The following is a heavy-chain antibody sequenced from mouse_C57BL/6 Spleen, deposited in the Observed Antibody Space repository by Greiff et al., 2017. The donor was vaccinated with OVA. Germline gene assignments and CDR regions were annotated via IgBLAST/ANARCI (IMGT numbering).Heavy chain of an antibody. J-gene: IGHJ3*01. D-gene: IGHD2-5*01. Sequence: QVQLQQPGAELVMPGASVKLSCKASGYTFTSYWMHWVKQRPGQGLEWIGEIDPSDSYTNYNQKFKGKSTLTVDKSSSTAYMQLSSLTSEDSAVYYWVYSNYVGFAYWGQGTLVTVSA. CDR1: GYTFTSYW. CDR3: VYSNYVGFAY. CDR2: IDPSDSYT. V-gene: IGHV1-69*01.